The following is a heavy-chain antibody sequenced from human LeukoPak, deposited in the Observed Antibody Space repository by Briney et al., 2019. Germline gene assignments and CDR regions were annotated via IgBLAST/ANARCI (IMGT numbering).Heavy chain of an antibody. CDR1: GFTFSSYA. Sequence: KPGGSLRLSCAASGFTFSSYAMSWVRQAPGKGLEWVSGISGSGDNTYYADSVKGRFTISIDNSKNTLYVQVNGLGTEDTAAYYCAKGSYYDSSGSFYFDYWGQGTLVTVSS. J-gene: IGHJ4*02. V-gene: IGHV3-23*01. CDR2: ISGSGDNT. CDR3: AKGSYYDSSGSFYFDY. D-gene: IGHD3-22*01.